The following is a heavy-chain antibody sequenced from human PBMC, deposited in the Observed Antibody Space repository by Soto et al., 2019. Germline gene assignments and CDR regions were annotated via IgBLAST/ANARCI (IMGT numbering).Heavy chain of an antibody. CDR1: GGSISSYY. CDR2: IYYSGST. D-gene: IGHD5-12*01. V-gene: IGHV4-59*08. Sequence: SXXTLSLPCTVSGGSISSYYWRWIPQPPGKGLEWIGYIYYSGSTNYNPSLKSRVTISVDTSKNQFSLKLSSVTAADTAVYYCAMDSGYDIGAFDIWGQGTMVTVSS. CDR3: AMDSGYDIGAFDI. J-gene: IGHJ3*02.